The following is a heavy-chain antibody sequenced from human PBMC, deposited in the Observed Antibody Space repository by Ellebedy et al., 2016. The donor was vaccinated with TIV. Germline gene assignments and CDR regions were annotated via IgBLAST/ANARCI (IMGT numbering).Heavy chain of an antibody. CDR3: AKGTEDYGDSRTDY. V-gene: IGHV3-23*01. CDR1: GFTFSSYA. J-gene: IGHJ4*02. CDR2: ISGSGGST. Sequence: GESLKISXAASGFTFSSYAMSWVRQAPGKGLEWVSSISGSGGSTYYADSVKGRFTISRDNSKNTLYLQMNSLRAEDTAVYYCAKGTEDYGDSRTDYWGQGTLVTVSS. D-gene: IGHD4-17*01.